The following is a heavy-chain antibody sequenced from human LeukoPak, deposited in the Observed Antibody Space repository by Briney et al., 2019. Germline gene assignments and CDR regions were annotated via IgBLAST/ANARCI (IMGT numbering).Heavy chain of an antibody. CDR1: GGSFSNYY. J-gene: IGHJ6*03. Sequence: SETLSLTCAVYGGSFSNYYWSWIRQPPGKGLEWIGEINDSGRINYNPSLMSRVTVSVDTSKNQFSLRLTSVTATDTAVYYCARRWNYGRNYYIDVWGNGATVSVSS. V-gene: IGHV4-34*01. D-gene: IGHD1-7*01. CDR2: INDSGRI. CDR3: ARRWNYGRNYYIDV.